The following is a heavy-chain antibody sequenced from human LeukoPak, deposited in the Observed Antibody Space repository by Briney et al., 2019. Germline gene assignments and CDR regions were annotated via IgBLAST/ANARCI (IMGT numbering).Heavy chain of an antibody. Sequence: ASVKVSCKVSGYTFTSDYIHWVRQAPGQGLEWMGLINPKTGNAPYAQQFQGRVTMTRDTSTSTVYMELTSLRSEDTAVYYCARGSTGCQYWGQGTLVTVSS. CDR1: GYTFTSDY. V-gene: IGHV1-46*01. CDR3: ARGSTGCQY. D-gene: IGHD6-19*01. J-gene: IGHJ1*01. CDR2: INPKTGNA.